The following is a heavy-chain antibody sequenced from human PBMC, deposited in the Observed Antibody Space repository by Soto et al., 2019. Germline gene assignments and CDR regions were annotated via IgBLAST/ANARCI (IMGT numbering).Heavy chain of an antibody. D-gene: IGHD3-10*01. Sequence: SVKVSCKASGGTFSSYAISWVRQAPGQGLEWMGGIIPIFGTANYAQKFQGRVTITADKSTSTAYMELSSLRSEDTAVYYCARSKVRGVILDYWGQGTLVTVSS. J-gene: IGHJ4*02. V-gene: IGHV1-69*06. CDR1: GGTFSSYA. CDR3: ARSKVRGVILDY. CDR2: IIPIFGTA.